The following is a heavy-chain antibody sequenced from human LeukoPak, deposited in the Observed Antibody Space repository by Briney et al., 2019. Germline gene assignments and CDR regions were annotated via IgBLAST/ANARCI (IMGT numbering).Heavy chain of an antibody. V-gene: IGHV1-2*06. CDR2: INPNSGGT. CDR1: GYTFTGYY. Sequence: ASVKVSCKASGYTFTGYYMHWVRQAPGQGLEWMGRINPNSGGTNYAQKFQGRVTMTRDTSISTAYMELSRLRSDDTAVYYCARAVAVAKNWFDPWGQGTLVTVSS. D-gene: IGHD6-19*01. CDR3: ARAVAVAKNWFDP. J-gene: IGHJ5*02.